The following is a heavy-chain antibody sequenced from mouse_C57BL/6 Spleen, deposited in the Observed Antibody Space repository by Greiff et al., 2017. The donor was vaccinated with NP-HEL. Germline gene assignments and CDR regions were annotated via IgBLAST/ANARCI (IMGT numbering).Heavy chain of an antibody. CDR1: GFTFSSYG. J-gene: IGHJ1*03. CDR3: ARHDYDEDFDV. Sequence: EVQVVESGGDLVKPGGSLKLSCAASGFTFSSYGMSWVRQTPDKRLEWVATISSGGSYTYYPDSVKGRFTISRDNAKNTLYLQMSSLKSEDTAMYYCARHDYDEDFDVWGKGTTVTVSS. V-gene: IGHV5-6*01. CDR2: ISSGGSYT. D-gene: IGHD2-4*01.